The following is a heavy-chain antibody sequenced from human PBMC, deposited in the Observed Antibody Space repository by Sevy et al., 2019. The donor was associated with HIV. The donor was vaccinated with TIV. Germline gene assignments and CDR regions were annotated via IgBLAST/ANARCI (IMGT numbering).Heavy chain of an antibody. Sequence: GGSLRLSCAASGFSFSSYGMHWVRQAPGKGLEWMSYIKYDGSNKDYADSVKGRFTISRENSKNTLYLQMNSLRVKDTAVYYCAKEYSYGYYFDYWGQGTLVTVSS. CDR2: IKYDGSNK. CDR3: AKEYSYGYYFDY. CDR1: GFSFSSYG. V-gene: IGHV3-30*02. J-gene: IGHJ4*02. D-gene: IGHD5-18*01.